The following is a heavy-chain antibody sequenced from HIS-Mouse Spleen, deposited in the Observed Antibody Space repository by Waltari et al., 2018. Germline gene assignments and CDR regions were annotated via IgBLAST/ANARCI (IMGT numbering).Heavy chain of an antibody. D-gene: IGHD6-13*01. Sequence: QVQLVQSGAEVKKPGASVKVSCKASGYTFTGYYMHWVRQAPGQGLEWLGWVNPNRGGKTYAEKLQGGVTMTGDTSISTAYMELSRLRSDDTAGYYCARERAAAADNGFDPWGQGTLVTVSS. CDR3: ARERAAAADNGFDP. CDR1: GYTFTGYY. CDR2: VNPNRGGK. J-gene: IGHJ5*02. V-gene: IGHV1-2*02.